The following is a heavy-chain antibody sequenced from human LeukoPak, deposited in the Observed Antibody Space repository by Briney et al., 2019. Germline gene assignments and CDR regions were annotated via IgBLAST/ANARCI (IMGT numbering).Heavy chain of an antibody. Sequence: SETLSLTCAVSGGTISSDYWSWIRQPPGKGLEWIGCIYYSGTTNYNPSLKSRVTISVDTSKNQFSLKLSSVTAADTAVYYCASGECSGGSCQFDYWGQGTLVTVSS. CDR1: GGTISSDY. J-gene: IGHJ4*02. CDR3: ASGECSGGSCQFDY. D-gene: IGHD2-15*01. V-gene: IGHV4-59*01. CDR2: IYYSGTT.